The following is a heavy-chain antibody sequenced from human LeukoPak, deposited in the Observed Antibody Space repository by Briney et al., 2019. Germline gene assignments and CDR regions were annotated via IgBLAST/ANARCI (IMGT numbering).Heavy chain of an antibody. Sequence: GGSLRLSCAASGFTFSSYAMHWVRQAPGKGLEWVAVISYDGSNKYYADSVKGRFTISRDNSKNTLYLQMNSLRAEDTAVYYCAKDGYCSSTSCSRAYYDFWPRGAFDIWGQGTMVTVSS. D-gene: IGHD2-2*01. CDR3: AKDGYCSSTSCSRAYYDFWPRGAFDI. V-gene: IGHV3-30-3*01. J-gene: IGHJ3*02. CDR1: GFTFSSYA. CDR2: ISYDGSNK.